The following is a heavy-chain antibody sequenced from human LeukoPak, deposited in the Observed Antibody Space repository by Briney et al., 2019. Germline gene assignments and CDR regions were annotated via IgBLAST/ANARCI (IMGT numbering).Heavy chain of an antibody. J-gene: IGHJ4*02. V-gene: IGHV3-66*01. CDR2: IYSSGST. D-gene: IGHD3-9*01. CDR3: ARGHNFGRLHPFDY. CDR1: GFTVSSNY. Sequence: TGGSLRLSCAASGFTVSSNYMSWVRQAPGKGLEWVSVIYSSGSTYYADSVKGRFTISRDNSKNTLYLQMNSLRAEDTAVYYCARGHNFGRLHPFDYWGQGTLVTVSS.